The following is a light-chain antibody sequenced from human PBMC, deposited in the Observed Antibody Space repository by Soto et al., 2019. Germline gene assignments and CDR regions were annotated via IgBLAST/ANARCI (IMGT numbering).Light chain of an antibody. V-gene: IGKV3-20*01. J-gene: IGKJ2*01. Sequence: EIVLTQSPGALSLSPGDRATLSGRASQSVTSSYLAWFQQKPGQAPRLLIYEASSRATGIPDRFSGSGSGTDFTLTINRLEPEDFAVYSCHQYGSSPLTFGHGTKLEIK. CDR3: HQYGSSPLT. CDR1: QSVTSSY. CDR2: EAS.